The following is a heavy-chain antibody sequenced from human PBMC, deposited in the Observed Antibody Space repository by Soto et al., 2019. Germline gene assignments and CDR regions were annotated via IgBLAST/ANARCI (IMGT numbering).Heavy chain of an antibody. J-gene: IGHJ6*02. CDR3: ARDRQFYHFWSGYENEGPDGLDV. Sequence: SATLSLTCAVSGGSFSCYFWTGIRPAPGKGLEWIGEITHSGGTNYNSSLKSRVMISVDTSKKQFSLILSSVTAADTAVYYCARDRQFYHFWSGYENEGPDGLDVWGQGTTVTVSS. D-gene: IGHD3-3*02. CDR2: ITHSGGT. V-gene: IGHV4-34*01. CDR1: GGSFSCYF.